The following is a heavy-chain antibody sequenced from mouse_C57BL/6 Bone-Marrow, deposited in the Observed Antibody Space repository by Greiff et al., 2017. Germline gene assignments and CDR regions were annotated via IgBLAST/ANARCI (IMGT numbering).Heavy chain of an antibody. CDR1: GYAFSSSW. CDR3: ARGILAY. Sequence: QVQLQQSGHELVKPGASVKISCKASGYAFSSSWMNWVKQRPGKGLEWIGRIYPGDGDTNYNGKFKGKATLTADKSSSTAYMQLSSLTSEDSAVYFCARGILAYWGQGTLVTVSA. CDR2: IYPGDGDT. J-gene: IGHJ3*01. V-gene: IGHV1-82*01. D-gene: IGHD5-2*01.